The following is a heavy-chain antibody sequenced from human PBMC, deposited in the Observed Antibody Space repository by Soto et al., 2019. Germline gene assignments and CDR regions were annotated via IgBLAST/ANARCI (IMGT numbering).Heavy chain of an antibody. D-gene: IGHD5-12*01. CDR1: GFTFGDYA. CDR3: TRKKIGATIHYYYGMDV. Sequence: GGSLRLSCTASGFTFGDYAMSWFRQAPGKGLEWVGFIRSKAYGGTTEYAASVKGRFTISRDDSKSIAYLQMNSLKTEDTAVYYFTRKKIGATIHYYYGMDVWGQGTTVTV. V-gene: IGHV3-49*03. J-gene: IGHJ6*02. CDR2: IRSKAYGGTT.